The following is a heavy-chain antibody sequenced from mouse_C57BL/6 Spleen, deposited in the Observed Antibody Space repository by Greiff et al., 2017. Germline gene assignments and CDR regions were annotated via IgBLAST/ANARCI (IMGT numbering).Heavy chain of an antibody. V-gene: IGHV1-81*01. Sequence: QVQLKQSGAELARPGASVKLSCKASGYTFTSYGISWVKQRTGQGLEWIGEIYPRSGNTYYNEKFKGKATLTADKSSSTAYMELRSLTSEDSAVYFCARGTVVDAMDYWGQGTSVTVSS. CDR1: GYTFTSYG. D-gene: IGHD1-1*01. J-gene: IGHJ4*01. CDR3: ARGTVVDAMDY. CDR2: IYPRSGNT.